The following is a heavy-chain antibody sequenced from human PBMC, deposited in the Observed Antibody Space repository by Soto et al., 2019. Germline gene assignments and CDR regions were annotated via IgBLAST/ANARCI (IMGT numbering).Heavy chain of an antibody. CDR3: ATWHLHEHAYDI. CDR2: LYDLDGT. V-gene: IGHV3-53*01. Sequence: DVQLVASGGGLIQPGESLRLSCAAFGFTVSGKKYVAWVRQAPGKGLEWVSALYDLDGTFYADSVKGRFTTSSDSSRTTVYLQMSSLRPDDTAVYSCATWHLHEHAYDIWGQGTTVTVSS. J-gene: IGHJ3*02. CDR1: GFTVSGKKY.